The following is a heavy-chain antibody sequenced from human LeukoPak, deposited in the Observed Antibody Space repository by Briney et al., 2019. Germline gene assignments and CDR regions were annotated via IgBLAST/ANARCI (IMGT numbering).Heavy chain of an antibody. Sequence: GGSLRLSCPAFGSTFSNYNLTGVRQAPGKGLEWVSYISDGSSTIYYADSVRGRFTISRDNAKNSLYLQINSLRDEDTAVYYCARETVGLDYWGQGTLATVSS. CDR1: GSTFSNYN. CDR2: ISDGSSTI. V-gene: IGHV3-48*02. J-gene: IGHJ4*02. D-gene: IGHD4-17*01. CDR3: ARETVGLDY.